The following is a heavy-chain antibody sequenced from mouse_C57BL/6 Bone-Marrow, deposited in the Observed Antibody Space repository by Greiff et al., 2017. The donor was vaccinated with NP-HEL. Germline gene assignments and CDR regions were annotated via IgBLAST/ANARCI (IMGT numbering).Heavy chain of an antibody. CDR3: ARVSTMGEWFAY. Sequence: QVQLQQPGAELVRPGTSVKLSCKASGYTFTSYWMHWVKQRPGQGLEWIGVIDPSDSYTNYNQKFKGKATLTVDTSSSTAYMQLSSLTSEDSAVYYGARVSTMGEWFAYWCQGTLVTVSA. D-gene: IGHD2-1*01. V-gene: IGHV1-59*01. J-gene: IGHJ3*01. CDR2: IDPSDSYT. CDR1: GYTFTSYW.